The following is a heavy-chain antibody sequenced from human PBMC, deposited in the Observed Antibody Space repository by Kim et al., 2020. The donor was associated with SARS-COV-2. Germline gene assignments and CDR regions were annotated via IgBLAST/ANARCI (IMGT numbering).Heavy chain of an antibody. Sequence: GGSLRLSCAASGFTFDDYAMHWVRQAPGKGLEWVSGISWNSGSIGYADSVKGRFTISRDNAKNSLYLQMNSLRAEDTALYYCAKDIHQWPNGIDYWGQGTLVTVSS. CDR1: GFTFDDYA. D-gene: IGHD6-19*01. CDR3: AKDIHQWPNGIDY. J-gene: IGHJ4*02. V-gene: IGHV3-9*01. CDR2: ISWNSGSI.